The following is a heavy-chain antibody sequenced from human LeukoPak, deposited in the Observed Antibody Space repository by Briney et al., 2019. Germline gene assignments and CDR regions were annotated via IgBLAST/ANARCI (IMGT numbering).Heavy chain of an antibody. V-gene: IGHV3-74*01. CDR2: INGDGSST. CDR1: GFTFSSYW. CDR3: ARDVPTVTTYWFDP. Sequence: GGSLRLSCAASGFTFSSYWMHWVRQAPGKGLVWVSRINGDGSSTSYADSVKGRFTISRDNAKNTLYLQMNSLRAEDTAVYYCARDVPTVTTYWFDPWGQGTLVTVS. D-gene: IGHD4-17*01. J-gene: IGHJ5*02.